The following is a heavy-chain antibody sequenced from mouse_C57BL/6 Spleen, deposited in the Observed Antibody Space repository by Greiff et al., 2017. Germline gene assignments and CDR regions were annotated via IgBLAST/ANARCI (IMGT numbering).Heavy chain of an antibody. Sequence: QVQLQQSGAELMKPGASVKLSCKATGYTFTSYWMHWVKQRPGQGLEWIGNINPSNGGTNYNEKFKSKATLTVDKSSSTAYMQLSSLTSEDSAVYYCARPLYGSSYWYFDVWGTGTTVTVSS. J-gene: IGHJ1*03. CDR1: GYTFTSYW. CDR3: ARPLYGSSYWYFDV. D-gene: IGHD1-1*01. CDR2: INPSNGGT. V-gene: IGHV1-53*01.